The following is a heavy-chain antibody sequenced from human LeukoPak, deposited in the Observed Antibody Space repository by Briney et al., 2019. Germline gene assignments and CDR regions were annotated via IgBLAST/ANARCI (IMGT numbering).Heavy chain of an antibody. Sequence: GGSLRLSCAASGFTFSSYGMHWVRQAPGKGLEWVGRIKSKTDGGTTDYAAPVKGRFTISRDDSKNTLYLQMNSLKTEDTAVYYCTTDLPLVGPYGDFSTDAFDIWGQGTMVTVSS. J-gene: IGHJ3*02. CDR1: GFTFSSYG. D-gene: IGHD4-17*01. CDR2: IKSKTDGGTT. CDR3: TTDLPLVGPYGDFSTDAFDI. V-gene: IGHV3-15*01.